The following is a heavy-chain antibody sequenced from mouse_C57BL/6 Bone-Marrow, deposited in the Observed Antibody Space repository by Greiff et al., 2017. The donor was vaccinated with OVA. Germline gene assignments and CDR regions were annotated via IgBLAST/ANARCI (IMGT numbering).Heavy chain of an antibody. CDR3: ARKALYSDYVMYAMDY. CDR1: GYTFTGYW. Sequence: QVQLKESGAELMKPGASVKLSCKATGYTFTGYWIEWVKQRPGHGLEWIGEILPGSGSTNYNEKFKGKATFTADTSSNTAYMQLSSLTTEDSAIYYCARKALYSDYVMYAMDYWGQGTSVTVSS. J-gene: IGHJ4*01. CDR2: ILPGSGST. V-gene: IGHV1-9*01. D-gene: IGHD2-13*01.